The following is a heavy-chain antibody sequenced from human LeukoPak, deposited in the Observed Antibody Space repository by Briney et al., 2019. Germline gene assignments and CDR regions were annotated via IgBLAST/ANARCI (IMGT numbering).Heavy chain of an antibody. CDR1: GFTFSDYY. V-gene: IGHV3-23*01. CDR2: ISGSGGST. Sequence: GGSLRLSCAASGFTFSDYYMSYFRQAPGKGLEWVSAISGSGGSTYYADSVKGRFTISRDNSKNTLYLQMNSLRAEDTAVYYCAKVSSSQYYFDYWGQGTLVTVSS. CDR3: AKVSSSQYYFDY. D-gene: IGHD6-13*01. J-gene: IGHJ4*02.